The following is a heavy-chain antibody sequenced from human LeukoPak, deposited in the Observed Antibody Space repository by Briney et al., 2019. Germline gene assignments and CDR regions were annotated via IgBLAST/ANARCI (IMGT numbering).Heavy chain of an antibody. CDR1: GYTFTGYY. J-gene: IGHJ5*02. D-gene: IGHD4-17*01. V-gene: IGHV1-2*02. Sequence: GASVKVSCKASGYTFTGYYMHWVRQAPGQGLEWMGWINPNSGGTNYAQKFQGRVTMTRDTSISTAYMELSRLRSDDTAVYYCARDIGDYGTYNWFDPWGQGTLATVSS. CDR3: ARDIGDYGTYNWFDP. CDR2: INPNSGGT.